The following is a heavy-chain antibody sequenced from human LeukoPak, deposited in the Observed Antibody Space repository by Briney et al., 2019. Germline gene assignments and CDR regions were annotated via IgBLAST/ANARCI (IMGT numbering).Heavy chain of an antibody. CDR3: AKNYKSAFAN. D-gene: IGHD5-24*01. CDR1: GFTFSDYS. CDR2: IGIDSGNT. J-gene: IGHJ4*02. V-gene: IGHV3-48*01. Sequence: GGSLRLSCAASGFTFSDYSMNWVRQAPGKGLEWISYIGIDSGNTNYADSVKGRFTISGDKAKNSLYLQMNSPRVEATAVYYWAKNYKSAFANWGQGTLVPVSS.